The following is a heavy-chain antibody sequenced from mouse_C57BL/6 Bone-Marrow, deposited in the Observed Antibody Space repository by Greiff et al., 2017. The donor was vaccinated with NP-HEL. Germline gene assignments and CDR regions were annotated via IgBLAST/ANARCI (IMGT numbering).Heavy chain of an antibody. CDR1: GYTFTSYT. V-gene: IGHV1-4*01. CDR2: INPSSGDT. CDR3: AREPRYYGSGDAMDY. D-gene: IGHD1-1*01. Sequence: QVQLKESGAELARPGASVKMSCKASGYTFTSYTMHWVKQRPGQGLEWIGYINPSSGDTKYNQKFKDKATLTADKSSSTAYMQLSSLTSEDSAVYYCAREPRYYGSGDAMDYWGQGTSVTVSS. J-gene: IGHJ4*01.